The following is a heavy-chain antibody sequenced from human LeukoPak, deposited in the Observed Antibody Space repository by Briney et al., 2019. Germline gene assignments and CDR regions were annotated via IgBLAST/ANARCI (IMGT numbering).Heavy chain of an antibody. J-gene: IGHJ4*02. D-gene: IGHD2-2*01. CDR3: ARDQRYCSSSSCPWEPFDY. V-gene: IGHV3-7*05. Sequence: GGSLRLSCAASGFTFSSYWMSWVRQAPGKGLEWVANIKQDGSEKYYVDSVKGRLTISRDNAKNSLYLQMNSLRAEDTAVYYCARDQRYCSSSSCPWEPFDYWGQGTLVTVSS. CDR1: GFTFSSYW. CDR2: IKQDGSEK.